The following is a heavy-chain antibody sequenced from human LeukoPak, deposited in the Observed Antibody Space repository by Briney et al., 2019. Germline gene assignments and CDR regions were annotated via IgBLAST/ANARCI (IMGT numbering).Heavy chain of an antibody. Sequence: GGSLRLSCEASGLNFRGYAMHWVRQAPGKGLEGVAVISSDGNNKYYADSVKGRFTVSRDNSKNTLFLQMNSLRADDTAVYYCAKDSYQYASATNWGQGTLVTVSS. J-gene: IGHJ4*02. V-gene: IGHV3-30*18. D-gene: IGHD2-2*01. CDR2: ISSDGNNK. CDR1: GLNFRGYA. CDR3: AKDSYQYASATN.